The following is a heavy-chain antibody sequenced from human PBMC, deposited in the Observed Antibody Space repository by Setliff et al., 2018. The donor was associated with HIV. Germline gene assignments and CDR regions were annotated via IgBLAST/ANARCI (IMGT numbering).Heavy chain of an antibody. J-gene: IGHJ4*02. CDR1: GDTLNNFI. CDR2: IIPYVGST. CDR3: ARDPLYYYDSSGYPDY. V-gene: IGHV1-18*01. Sequence: GASVKVSCKVSGDTLNNFIFTWVRQAPGQGLEWVGGIIPYVGSTHYAQKFQGRVTMTTDTSTSTAYMELRSLRSDDTAVYYCARDPLYYYDSSGYPDYWGQGTLVTVSS. D-gene: IGHD3-22*01.